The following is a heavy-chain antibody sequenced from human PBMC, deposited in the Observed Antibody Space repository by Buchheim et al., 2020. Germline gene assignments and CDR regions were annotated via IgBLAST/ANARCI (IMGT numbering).Heavy chain of an antibody. V-gene: IGHV4-59*08. CDR2: SHYSECT. CDR3: ARHSGAWPHYFDY. D-gene: IGHD6-25*01. J-gene: IGHJ4*02. CDR1: GGSISTYF. Sequence: QVQLQESGPGLVKPSETLSLTCFVSGGSISTYFWSWLRQPPGKGLEWIAFSHYSECTQYLPSLNNRVTMSVDRSRNQFSLKMTSVTAADTAVYYCARHSGAWPHYFDYWGQGAL.